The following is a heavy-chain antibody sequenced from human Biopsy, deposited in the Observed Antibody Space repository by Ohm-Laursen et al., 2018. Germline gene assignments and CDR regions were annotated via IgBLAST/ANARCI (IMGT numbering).Heavy chain of an antibody. J-gene: IGHJ3*02. Sequence: SSVKVSCKASGGTFSSYAISWVRQAPGQGLEWMGGIIPIFGTANYAQKFQGRVTITADESTSTAYMELSSLRSEDTAVYYCARVERFLECFDIWGQGTMVTVSS. CDR1: GGTFSSYA. CDR3: ARVERFLECFDI. CDR2: IIPIFGTA. V-gene: IGHV1-69*01. D-gene: IGHD3-3*01.